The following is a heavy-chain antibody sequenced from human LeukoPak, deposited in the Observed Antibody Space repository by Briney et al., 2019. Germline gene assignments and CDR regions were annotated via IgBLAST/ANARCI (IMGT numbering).Heavy chain of an antibody. D-gene: IGHD3-22*01. V-gene: IGHV1-8*01. Sequence: ASVKVSCKASGYTFTSYDVNWVRQATGQGLEWMEWVSPNSANTAYAQKFQGRVTMTRNTSISTAYMELSSLRSEDTAVCYCAIKLSSGGYWGQGTLVTVSS. CDR1: GYTFTSYD. CDR3: AIKLSSGGY. J-gene: IGHJ4*02. CDR2: VSPNSANT.